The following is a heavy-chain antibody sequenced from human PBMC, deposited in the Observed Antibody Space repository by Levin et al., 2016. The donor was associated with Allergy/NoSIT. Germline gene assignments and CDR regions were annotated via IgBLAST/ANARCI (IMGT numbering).Heavy chain of an antibody. V-gene: IGHV3-21*01. CDR2: ISSSGKYI. D-gene: IGHD3-22*01. CDR1: GFTFTDFW. Sequence: GESLKISCAASGFTFTDFWMTWVRQAPGKGLEWVSSISSSGKYIYYTDSVKGRFTISRDSAKSSMYLQMNSLRAEDTAVYFCARFYDSSGNYFFDYWGQGTLVTVSS. J-gene: IGHJ4*02. CDR3: ARFYDSSGNYFFDY.